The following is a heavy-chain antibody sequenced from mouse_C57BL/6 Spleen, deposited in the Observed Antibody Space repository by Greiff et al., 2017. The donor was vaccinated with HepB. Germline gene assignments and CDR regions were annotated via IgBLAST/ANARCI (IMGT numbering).Heavy chain of an antibody. V-gene: IGHV2-2*01. D-gene: IGHD1-1*01. CDR3: ARKGSPYYYGSSYDAMDY. Sequence: QVQLQQSGPGLVQPSQSLSITCTVSGFSLTSYGVHWVRQSPGKGLEWLGVIWSGGSTDYNAAFISRLSISKDNSKSQVFFKMNSLQADDTAIYYCARKGSPYYYGSSYDAMDYWGQGTSVTVSS. CDR1: GFSLTSYG. J-gene: IGHJ4*01. CDR2: IWSGGST.